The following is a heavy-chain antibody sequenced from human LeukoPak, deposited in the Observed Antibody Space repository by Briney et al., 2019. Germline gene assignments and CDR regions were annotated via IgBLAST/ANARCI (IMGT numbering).Heavy chain of an antibody. D-gene: IGHD3-3*01. V-gene: IGHV4-59*01. J-gene: IGHJ3*02. Sequence: SETLSLTCTVSGGSISSYYWSWIRQPPGKGLEWIGYIYYSGSTNYNPSLKSRVTISVDTSKNQFSLKLSSVTAADTAVYYCAREGVVSHDAFDIWGQGTMVTVSS. CDR3: AREGVVSHDAFDI. CDR2: IYYSGST. CDR1: GGSISSYY.